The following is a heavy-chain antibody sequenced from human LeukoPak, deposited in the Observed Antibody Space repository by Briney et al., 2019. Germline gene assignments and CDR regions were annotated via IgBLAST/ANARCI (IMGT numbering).Heavy chain of an antibody. CDR1: GFTFSSYA. Sequence: GGSLRLSCAASGFTFSSYAVRWAPQAPGKGLEWVSAISGCGGRTLYADSVKGRFTISRDNYKNTLYLHMSSLSAEDTAVYYYAKGEDDCGGWYFCYWGQGTLVTVSS. CDR2: ISGCGGRT. CDR3: AKGEDDCGGWYFCY. D-gene: IGHD6-19*01. J-gene: IGHJ4*02. V-gene: IGHV3-23*01.